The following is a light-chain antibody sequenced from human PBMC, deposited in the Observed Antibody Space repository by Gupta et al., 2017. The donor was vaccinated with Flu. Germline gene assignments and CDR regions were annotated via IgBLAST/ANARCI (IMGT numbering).Light chain of an antibody. J-gene: IGKJ5*01. Sequence: EIVMTQSSATLSVSPGERATLSCRATQNISKKLAWYQQKPGQAPRFLIYDASTRATGVPARFSGSGSGTEFTLTISSLQSEDFAVYYCQQYYNWPPITFGQGTRLEIK. CDR1: QNISKK. CDR2: DAS. V-gene: IGKV3-15*01. CDR3: QQYYNWPPIT.